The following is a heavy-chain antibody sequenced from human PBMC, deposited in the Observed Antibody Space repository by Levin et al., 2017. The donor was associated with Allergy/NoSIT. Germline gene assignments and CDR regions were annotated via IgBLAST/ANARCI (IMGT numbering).Heavy chain of an antibody. V-gene: IGHV2-5*02. Sequence: SGPTLVKPTQTLTLTCTFSGFSLSTSGVGVGWIRQPPGKALEWLALIYWDDDKRYSPSLKSRLTITKDTSKNQVVLTMTNMDPVDTATYYCARLIVVVVAATPNPFDIWGQGTMVTVSS. J-gene: IGHJ3*02. CDR3: ARLIVVVVAATPNPFDI. CDR2: IYWDDDK. CDR1: GFSLSTSGVG. D-gene: IGHD2-15*01.